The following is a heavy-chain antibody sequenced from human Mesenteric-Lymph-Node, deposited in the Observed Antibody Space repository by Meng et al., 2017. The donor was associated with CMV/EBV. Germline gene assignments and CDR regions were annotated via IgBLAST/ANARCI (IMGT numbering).Heavy chain of an antibody. CDR2: TRYDGVNK. CDR1: GFTFSKYA. V-gene: IGHV3-30*02. D-gene: IGHD2-15*01. Sequence: GGSLRLSCAASGFTFSKYAMHWVRQAPGKGLKWVAFTRYDGVNKYHAESVKGRFTISKDLSKNTLYLQMNSLRVDDTALYYCAKDRGSGGDGYGMDVWGQGTTVTVSS. J-gene: IGHJ6*02. CDR3: AKDRGSGGDGYGMDV.